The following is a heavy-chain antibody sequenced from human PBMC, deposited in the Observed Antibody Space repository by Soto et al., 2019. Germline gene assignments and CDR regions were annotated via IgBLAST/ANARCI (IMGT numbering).Heavy chain of an antibody. CDR3: ARVNNGDYPIGWFDP. CDR2: IIPIFGTA. CDR1: GGTFSSYA. J-gene: IGHJ5*02. Sequence: QVQLVQSGAEVKKPGSSVKVSCKASGGTFSSYAISWVRQAPGQGLEWMGGIIPIFGTANYAQKFQGRVTITADESTSTDDMELSSLRSEDTAVYYCARVNNGDYPIGWFDPWGQGTLVTVSS. D-gene: IGHD4-17*01. V-gene: IGHV1-69*01.